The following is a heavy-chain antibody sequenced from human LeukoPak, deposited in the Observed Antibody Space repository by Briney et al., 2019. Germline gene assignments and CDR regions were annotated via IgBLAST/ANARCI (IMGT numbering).Heavy chain of an antibody. J-gene: IGHJ4*02. V-gene: IGHV3-33*03. CDR1: GLTFRGYG. Sequence: GGSLRLSCAASGLTFRGYGMHWVRQAPGKGLEWVATIYNDETTKYYANSVKGRFTISRDNSEDRLYLQMNSLSAEDTAVYYCATDGLPKGVVGATFDNWGQGTLVTVSS. CDR2: IYNDETTK. D-gene: IGHD2-15*01. CDR3: ATDGLPKGVVGATFDN.